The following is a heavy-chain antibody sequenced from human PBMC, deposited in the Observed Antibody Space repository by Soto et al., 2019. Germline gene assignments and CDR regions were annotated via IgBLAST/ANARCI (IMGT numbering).Heavy chain of an antibody. CDR3: SKGGRQWLVTSDFNY. CDR2: VSHDGRNT. CDR1: GFTFSDYA. D-gene: IGHD6-19*01. Sequence: VQLVESGGGVVQPGRSLRLSCAASGFTFSDYAMHWVRQAPGKGLEWVAVVSHDGRNTHYADSVKGRFTISRDSSKNTVSLEMTSLRAEDTAVYYRSKGGRQWLVTSDFNYWGQGALVTVSS. V-gene: IGHV3-30*18. J-gene: IGHJ4*02.